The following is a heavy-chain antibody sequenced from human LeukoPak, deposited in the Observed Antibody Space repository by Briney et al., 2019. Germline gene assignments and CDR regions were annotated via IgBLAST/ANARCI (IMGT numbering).Heavy chain of an antibody. CDR1: GYTFSSYY. D-gene: IGHD3-22*01. CDR3: ARNYYDTAGHFGY. V-gene: IGHV1-46*01. Sequence: ASVKVPCKASGYTFSSYYFHWVRQAPGQGLEWMGLINPSGGATIFAQNFRGRVAMTRDMSTATVFMELSSLRSDDTAVYFCARNYYDTAGHFGYWGQGTLVTVSS. J-gene: IGHJ4*02. CDR2: INPSGGAT.